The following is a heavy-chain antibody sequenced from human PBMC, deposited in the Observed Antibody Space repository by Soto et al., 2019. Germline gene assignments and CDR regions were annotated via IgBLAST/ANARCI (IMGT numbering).Heavy chain of an antibody. J-gene: IGHJ4*02. V-gene: IGHV4-39*01. CDR2: VYYSGST. CDR3: GRLEELATISYYFDY. CDR1: GGSVSSSSYY. Sequence: SETLSLTCTVSGGSVSSSSYYWGWVRQPPGKGLEWIGSVYYSGSTYYNPSPESRVTISVDKSKNQFSLKLMSLSAADTAVYYCGRLEELATISYYFDYWGQGALVTVSS. D-gene: IGHD1-1*01.